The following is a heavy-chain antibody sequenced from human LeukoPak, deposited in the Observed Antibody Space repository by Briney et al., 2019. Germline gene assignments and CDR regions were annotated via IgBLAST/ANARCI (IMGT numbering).Heavy chain of an antibody. V-gene: IGHV3-23*01. CDR3: DGADF. CDR1: GFTFNTYS. Sequence: GGSLRLSCAASGFTFNTYSMNWARQAPGKGLEWVSTISDSGGGTYYADSVKGRFTISGDNSKNTLYLQMNSLRADDTAVYYCDGADFWGQGTLVTVSS. CDR2: ISDSGGGT. J-gene: IGHJ4*02.